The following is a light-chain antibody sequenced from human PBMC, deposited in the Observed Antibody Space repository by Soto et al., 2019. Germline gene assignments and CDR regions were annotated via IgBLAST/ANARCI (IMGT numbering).Light chain of an antibody. V-gene: IGKV2-30*02. CDR2: KVS. CDR1: QSLVHSSGNTF. CDR3: MQYTHWPHT. J-gene: IGKJ2*01. Sequence: DVVLTQSPVSLPVTLGQPASISCSSSQSLVHSSGNTFLSWFFQRPDQSPRRLIYKVSNRDSGAPERISGSGSGADFTLQITRVEADDVGVYYCMQYTHWPHTFGQGTKLEIK.